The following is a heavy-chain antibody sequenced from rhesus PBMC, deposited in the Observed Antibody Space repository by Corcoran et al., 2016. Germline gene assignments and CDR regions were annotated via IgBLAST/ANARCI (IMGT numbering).Heavy chain of an antibody. CDR1: GGSISSSNW. CDR3: SRHARTYSSGWPYYFDY. D-gene: IGHD6-31*01. CDR2: IYVSGGST. Sequence: QVQLQESGPAVVKPSETLSLTCAVSGGSISSSNWWSWIRQSPGKGLEWIGGIYVSGGSTEYNPSLRSRVTISIDTSKNQFARKLSSVTAADTAVYYCSRHARTYSSGWPYYFDYWGQGVLVTVSA. V-gene: IGHV4-93*02. J-gene: IGHJ4*01.